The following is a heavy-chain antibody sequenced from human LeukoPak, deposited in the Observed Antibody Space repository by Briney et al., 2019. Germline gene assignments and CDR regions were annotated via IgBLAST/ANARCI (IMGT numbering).Heavy chain of an antibody. D-gene: IGHD2-15*01. Sequence: PSETLSLTCAVYGGSFSGYYWSWIRQPPGKGLEWIGEINHSGSTNYNPSLKSRVTISVDTSKNQFSLKLSSVTAADTAVYYCARYCSGGSCYFGGRIDYWGQGTLVTVSS. CDR1: GGSFSGYY. V-gene: IGHV4-34*01. CDR3: ARYCSGGSCYFGGRIDY. J-gene: IGHJ4*02. CDR2: INHSGST.